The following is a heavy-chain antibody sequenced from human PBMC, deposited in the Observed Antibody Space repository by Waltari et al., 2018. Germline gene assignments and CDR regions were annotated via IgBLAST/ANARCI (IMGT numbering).Heavy chain of an antibody. CDR2: INTNTGNP. Sequence: QVQLVQSGSELKKPGASVKVSCKASGYIFRHYAMNWVRQAPGQGLEWMGWINTNTGNPTYAQGFTGRFVFSLDTSVSTAYLQISSLKAEDTSVYYCAKGIQLWGRGSWYFDDWGQGTLVTVSS. CDR1: GYIFRHYA. D-gene: IGHD5-18*01. J-gene: IGHJ4*02. V-gene: IGHV7-4-1*02. CDR3: AKGIQLWGRGSWYFDD.